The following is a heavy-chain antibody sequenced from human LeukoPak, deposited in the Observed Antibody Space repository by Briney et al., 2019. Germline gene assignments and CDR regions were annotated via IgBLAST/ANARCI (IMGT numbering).Heavy chain of an antibody. CDR3: ARALAVASYFDY. CDR2: IYSGGST. J-gene: IGHJ4*02. CDR1: GFTVSSNY. V-gene: IGHV3-53*01. Sequence: GGSLSLSCTASGFTVSSNYMSWVRQAPGKGLEWVSVIYSGGSTYYADSVKGRFTISRDNSKNTLYLQMNSLRAEDTAVYYCARALAVASYFDYWGQGTLVTVSS. D-gene: IGHD6-19*01.